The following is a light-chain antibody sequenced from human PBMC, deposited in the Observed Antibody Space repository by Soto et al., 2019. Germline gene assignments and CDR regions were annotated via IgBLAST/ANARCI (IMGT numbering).Light chain of an antibody. V-gene: IGKV3D-15*01. Sequence: EIVLTQSPGTLSLSPGERATFSCRASQSVSSNYLAWYQQKPGQAPRLLIYGAFKRATGIPDRFSGSGSGTEFTLTISGLQSEDFAVYYCQQYNNWPPWTFGQGTKVDIK. CDR2: GAF. J-gene: IGKJ1*01. CDR3: QQYNNWPPWT. CDR1: QSVSSN.